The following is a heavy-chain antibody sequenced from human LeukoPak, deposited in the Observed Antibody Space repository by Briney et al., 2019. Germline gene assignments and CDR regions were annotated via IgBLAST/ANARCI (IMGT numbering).Heavy chain of an antibody. CDR1: GGSISSGGYY. Sequence: PSETLSLTCTVSGGSISSGGYYWSWIRQHPGKGLEWIGYIYYSGSTYYNPSLKSRVTISVDTSKNQFSLKLSSVTAADTAVYFCARTPSGCDGTCAFDYWGQGTLVTVSS. J-gene: IGHJ4*02. CDR2: IYYSGST. D-gene: IGHD2-15*01. CDR3: ARTPSGCDGTCAFDY. V-gene: IGHV4-31*03.